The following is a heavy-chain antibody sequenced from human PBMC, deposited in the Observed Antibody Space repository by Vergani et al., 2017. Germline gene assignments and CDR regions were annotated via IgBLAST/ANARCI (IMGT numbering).Heavy chain of an antibody. CDR2: ISYDGSNK. CDR1: GFTFSSYG. CDR3: AKEGPRGLQGFDY. D-gene: IGHD3-10*01. J-gene: IGHJ4*02. V-gene: IGHV3-30*18. Sequence: QVQLVESGGGVVQPGRSLRLSCAASGFTFSSYGMHWVRQAPGKGLEWVAVISYDGSNKYYADSVKGRFTISRDNSNNTLYLQMNSLRAEDTALYYCAKEGPRGLQGFDYWGLGTLVTVSS.